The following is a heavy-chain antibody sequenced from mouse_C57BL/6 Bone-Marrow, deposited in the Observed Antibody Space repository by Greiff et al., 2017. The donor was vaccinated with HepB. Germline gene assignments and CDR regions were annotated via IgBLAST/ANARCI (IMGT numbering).Heavy chain of an antibody. V-gene: IGHV1-64*01. CDR1: GYTFTSYW. D-gene: IGHD4-1*01. CDR3: ARANWGAY. J-gene: IGHJ3*01. Sequence: QVHVKQPGAELVKPGASVKLSCKASGYTFTSYWMHWVKQRPGQGLEWIGMIHPNSGSTNYNEKFKSKATLTVDKSSSTAYMQLSSLTSEDSAVYYCARANWGAYWGQGTLVTVSA. CDR2: IHPNSGST.